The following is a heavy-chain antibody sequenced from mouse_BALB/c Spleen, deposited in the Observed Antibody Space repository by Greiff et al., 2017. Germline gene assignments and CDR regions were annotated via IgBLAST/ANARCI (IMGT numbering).Heavy chain of an antibody. Sequence: EVQRVESGGGLVKPGGSLKLSCAASGFTFSRYAMSWVRQTPEKRLEWVATISSGGSYTYYPDSVKGRFTISRDNAKNTLYLQMSSLRSEDTAMYYCARLDLYYFDYWGQGTTLTVSS. V-gene: IGHV5-9-3*01. CDR3: ARLDLYYFDY. CDR1: GFTFSRYA. J-gene: IGHJ2*01. CDR2: ISSGGSYT.